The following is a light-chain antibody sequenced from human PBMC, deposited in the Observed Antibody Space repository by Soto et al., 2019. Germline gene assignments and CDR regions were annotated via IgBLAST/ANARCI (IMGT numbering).Light chain of an antibody. CDR1: QSISSY. CDR2: AAS. J-gene: IGKJ1*01. CDR3: QQSYRTSWT. Sequence: DIQMTQSPSSLSASVGDRVTITCRASQSISSYLNWYQQKPGKAPKLLIYAASSLQSGVPSRFSGSGSGTDFTLTISSLQPEDVATYYCQQSYRTSWTFGHGTKVELK. V-gene: IGKV1-39*01.